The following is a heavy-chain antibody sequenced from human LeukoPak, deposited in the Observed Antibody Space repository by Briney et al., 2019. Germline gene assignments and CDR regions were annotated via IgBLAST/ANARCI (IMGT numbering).Heavy chain of an antibody. D-gene: IGHD2-2*01. CDR2: ITSAGGYT. CDR1: GFTFSDYS. V-gene: IGHV3-21*01. Sequence: GRSLRLSCGASGFTFSDYSMNWVRQAPGKGLAWVASITSAGGYTYYADSVKGRFTISRDNAPNSLFLQMNSLRAEDTAVYFCATSGGFVLPNAITGNWYMDVWGRGTSVTVSS. J-gene: IGHJ6*03. CDR3: ATSGGFVLPNAITGNWYMDV.